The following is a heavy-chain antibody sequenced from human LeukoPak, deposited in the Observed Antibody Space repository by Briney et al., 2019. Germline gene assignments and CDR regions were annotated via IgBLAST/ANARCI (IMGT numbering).Heavy chain of an antibody. CDR1: GGSISSYY. Sequence: PSETLSLTCTVSGGSISSYYWSWIRQPAGKGLEWIGRIYTSGSTNYNPSPKSRVTMSVDTSKNQFSLKLSSVTAADTAVYYCARDRYYYDSSGYYRFDPWGQGTLVTVSS. D-gene: IGHD3-22*01. CDR2: IYTSGST. V-gene: IGHV4-4*07. CDR3: ARDRYYYDSSGYYRFDP. J-gene: IGHJ5*02.